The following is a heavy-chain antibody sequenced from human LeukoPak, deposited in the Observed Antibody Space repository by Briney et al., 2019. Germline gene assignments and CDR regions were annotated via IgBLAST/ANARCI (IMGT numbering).Heavy chain of an antibody. CDR2: ISYDGSNE. CDR3: ARFETGVYYYYGLDV. Sequence: PGGSLRLSCAASGFTFSNYGMHWVRQAPGQGLEWVAAISYDGSNEYYGDSVKGRFTISRDNSKNTLYLQMNSLRAEDTAVYYCARFETGVYYYYGLDVWGQGTTVTVSS. V-gene: IGHV3-30*03. D-gene: IGHD7-27*01. CDR1: GFTFSNYG. J-gene: IGHJ6*02.